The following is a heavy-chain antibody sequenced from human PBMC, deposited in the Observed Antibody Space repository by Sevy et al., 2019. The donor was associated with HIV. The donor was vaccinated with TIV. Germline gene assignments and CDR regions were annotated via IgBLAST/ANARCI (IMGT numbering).Heavy chain of an antibody. V-gene: IGHV1-18*01. D-gene: IGHD3-10*01. J-gene: IGHJ5*02. CDR1: GYTFTNYG. Sequence: ASVKVSCKASGYTFTNYGISWVRQAPGQGLEWMGWIGAYNGNTNYAQKLQGRVTLTTDTSTSTAYMDLRSLRSDDTAVYYCAGLSMVRGQFNWFDPWGQGTLVTVSS. CDR2: IGAYNGNT. CDR3: AGLSMVRGQFNWFDP.